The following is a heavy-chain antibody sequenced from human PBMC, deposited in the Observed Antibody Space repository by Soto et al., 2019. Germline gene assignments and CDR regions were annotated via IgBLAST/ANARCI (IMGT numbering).Heavy chain of an antibody. CDR3: ERSYDSSAPWYFDY. Sequence: HGESLKITCKGSGYSFTSYWIGWVRQMPGKGLEWMGIIYPGDSDTRYSPSFQGQFTISADKSISTAYLQWSSLKASDTAMYYCERSYDSSAPWYFDYWGQGTLLTVSS. V-gene: IGHV5-51*01. D-gene: IGHD3-22*01. CDR1: GYSFTSYW. CDR2: IYPGDSDT. J-gene: IGHJ4*02.